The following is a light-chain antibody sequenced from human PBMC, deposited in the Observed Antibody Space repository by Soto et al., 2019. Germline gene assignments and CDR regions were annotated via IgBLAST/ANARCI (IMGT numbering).Light chain of an antibody. CDR2: GAS. V-gene: IGKV3-11*01. J-gene: IGKJ5*01. CDR3: QQRSNWPT. CDR1: QSVSGY. Sequence: ETVLTQSPATLSLSPGERATLSCRASQSVSGYLAWYQQKPGQAPRLLIYGASSRATGIPDRFSGSGSGTDFTLTIRRLEPEDFAVYYCQQRSNWPTFGQGTRLEIK.